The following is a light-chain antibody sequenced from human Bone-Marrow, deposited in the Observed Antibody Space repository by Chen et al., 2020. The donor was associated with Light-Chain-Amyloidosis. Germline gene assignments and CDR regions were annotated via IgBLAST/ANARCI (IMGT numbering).Light chain of an antibody. CDR1: QSVGTW. Sequence: DIQMTQSPSTLSASVGDTVTLTCRASQSVGTWLAWYQQKPGRAPKLLIFKASNLEGGVPSRFSGSGSGKDFTLTITSLQSDDFATYHCQQDASYSRTFGQGTKVEV. CDR3: QQDASYSRT. CDR2: KAS. V-gene: IGKV1-5*03. J-gene: IGKJ1*01.